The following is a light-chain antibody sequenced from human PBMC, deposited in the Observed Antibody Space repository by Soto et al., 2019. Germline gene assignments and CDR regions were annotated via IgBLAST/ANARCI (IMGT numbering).Light chain of an antibody. V-gene: IGKV3-15*01. CDR1: QSVSSN. CDR3: QQYNNWPPG. CDR2: GAS. J-gene: IGKJ1*01. Sequence: EIVMTQSPATLSVSPGERATLSCRASQSVSSNLAWYQQKPGQAPRLLIYGASTRATGIPARFSGSGSGTEFTLTISSLQSEDFAVYYCQQYNNWPPGFGQGTKVGIK.